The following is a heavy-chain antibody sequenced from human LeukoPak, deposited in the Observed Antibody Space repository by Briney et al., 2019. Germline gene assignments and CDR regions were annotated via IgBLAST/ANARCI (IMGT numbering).Heavy chain of an antibody. CDR1: GFIFSSSG. D-gene: IGHD3-22*01. J-gene: IGHJ4*02. CDR2: ISDNGGST. Sequence: GGSLRLSCAASGFIFSSSGMSWVGQAPGKGLEWVSTISDNGGSTYYPDSVKGRFTISRDNSKNTLYLQMNSLRAEDTAVYYCAKGAYYDLWGQGTLVTVSS. V-gene: IGHV3-23*01. CDR3: AKGAYYDL.